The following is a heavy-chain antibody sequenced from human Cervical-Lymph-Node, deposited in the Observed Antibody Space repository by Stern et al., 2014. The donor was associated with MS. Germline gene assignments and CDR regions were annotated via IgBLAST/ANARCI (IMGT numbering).Heavy chain of an antibody. Sequence: QVQLXXXGAEVKKPGSSVKVSCKASGGTFSSYAISWVRQAPGQGLEXMGGIIPIFGTANYAQKFQGRVTITADESTSTAYMELSSLRSEDTAVYYCARGELKEGLVRGMDVWGQGTTVTVSS. V-gene: IGHV1-69*01. J-gene: IGHJ6*02. CDR2: IIPIFGTA. D-gene: IGHD1-26*01. CDR1: GGTFSSYA. CDR3: ARGELKEGLVRGMDV.